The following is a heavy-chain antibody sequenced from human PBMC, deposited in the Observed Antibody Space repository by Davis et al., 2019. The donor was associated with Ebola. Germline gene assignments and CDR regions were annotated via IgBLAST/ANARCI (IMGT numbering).Heavy chain of an antibody. CDR1: GYSFTSYW. CDR2: IYPGDSDT. J-gene: IGHJ4*02. V-gene: IGHV5-51*01. CDR3: ARPHSSGWYALDY. D-gene: IGHD6-19*01. Sequence: KVSCKGSGYSFTSYWIGWVRQMPGKGLELMGIIYPGDSDTRYSPSFQGQVTISADKSISTAYLQWSSLKASDTAMYYCARPHSSGWYALDYWGQGTLVTVSS.